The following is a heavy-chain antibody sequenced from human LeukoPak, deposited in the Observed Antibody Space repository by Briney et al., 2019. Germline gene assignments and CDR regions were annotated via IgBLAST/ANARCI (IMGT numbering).Heavy chain of an antibody. CDR2: IIPILGIA. J-gene: IGHJ4*02. CDR1: GGTFSSYA. CDR3: ATREGLTGTIPFDY. V-gene: IGHV1-69*04. Sequence: SVKVSCKASGGTFSSYAISWVRQAPGQGLEWMGRIIPILGIANYAQKLQGRVTITADKSTSTAYMELSSLRSEDTAVYYCATREGLTGTIPFDYWGQGTLVTVSS. D-gene: IGHD1-20*01.